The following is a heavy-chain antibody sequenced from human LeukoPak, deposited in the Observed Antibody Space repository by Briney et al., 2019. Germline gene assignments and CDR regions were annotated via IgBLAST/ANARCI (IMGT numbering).Heavy chain of an antibody. CDR3: ARAGAYRSKYNWFDP. D-gene: IGHD3-16*02. V-gene: IGHV3-21*01. CDR2: ISSSSSYI. CDR1: GFTFSSYS. Sequence: KAGGSLRLSCAASGFTFSSYSMNWVRQAPGKGLEWVSSISSSSSYIYYADSVKGRFTISRDNAKNSLYLQMNSLRAEDTAVYYCARAGAYRSKYNWFDPWGQGTLVTVSS. J-gene: IGHJ5*02.